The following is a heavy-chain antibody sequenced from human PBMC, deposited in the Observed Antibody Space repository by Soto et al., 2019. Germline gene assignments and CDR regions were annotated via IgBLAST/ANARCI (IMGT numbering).Heavy chain of an antibody. D-gene: IGHD3-22*01. CDR1: GFTFSSYG. CDR3: AKDEGLTYYYDSSGYRFDY. Sequence: PGRSLRLSCAASGFTFSSYGMHWARQAPGKGLEWVAVISYDGSNKYYADSVKGRFTISRDNSKNTLYLQMNSLRAEDTAVYYCAKDEGLTYYYDSSGYRFDYWGQGTLVTVSS. J-gene: IGHJ4*02. CDR2: ISYDGSNK. V-gene: IGHV3-30*18.